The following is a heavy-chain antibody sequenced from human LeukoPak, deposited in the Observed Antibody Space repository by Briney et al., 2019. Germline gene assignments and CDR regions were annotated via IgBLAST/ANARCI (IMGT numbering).Heavy chain of an antibody. CDR1: RFTFSNYA. J-gene: IGHJ4*02. CDR2: ISNSGYTI. Sequence: GGSLRLSCAASRFTFSNYAMNWVRQAPGEGLEWISYISNSGYTIYYADSVKGRFTISRDNARNSLFLQMNSLRAEDTAVYYCALPYSGSQYNFDYWGQGALVSVSS. CDR3: ALPYSGSQYNFDY. V-gene: IGHV3-48*03. D-gene: IGHD1-26*01.